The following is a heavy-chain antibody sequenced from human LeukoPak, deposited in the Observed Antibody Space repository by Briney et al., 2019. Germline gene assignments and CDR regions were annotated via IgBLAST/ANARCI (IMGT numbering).Heavy chain of an antibody. V-gene: IGHV4-34*01. Sequence: SETLSLTCAVYGGSFSGYYWSWIRQPPGKGLEWIGEINHSGSTNYNPSLKSRVTISVDRSKNQFSLKLSSVTAADTAVYYCARVLLGSSGYYYDVSNWFDPWGQGTLVTVSS. D-gene: IGHD3-22*01. CDR3: ARVLLGSSGYYYDVSNWFDP. CDR2: INHSGST. J-gene: IGHJ5*02. CDR1: GGSFSGYY.